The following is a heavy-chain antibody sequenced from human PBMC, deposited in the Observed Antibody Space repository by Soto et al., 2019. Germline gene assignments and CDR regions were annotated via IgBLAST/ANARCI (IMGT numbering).Heavy chain of an antibody. CDR2: ISAHNGNT. V-gene: IGHV1-18*01. CDR3: ARGRYGDY. D-gene: IGHD1-1*01. Sequence: QVHLVQSGAEVKKPGASVKVSCKGSGYTFTSYGITWVRQAPGQGLEWMGWISAHNGNTNYAQKLQGRVTVTRDTSTSTAYMELRRLSSDDTSVDDGARGRYGDYWGQGALVTVSS. CDR1: GYTFTSYG. J-gene: IGHJ4*02.